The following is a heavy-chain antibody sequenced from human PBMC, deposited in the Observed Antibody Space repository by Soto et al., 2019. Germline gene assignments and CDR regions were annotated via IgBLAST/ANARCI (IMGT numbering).Heavy chain of an antibody. D-gene: IGHD6-13*01. Sequence: PGGSLRLCCAASGFTFDDYAMHWVRQVPGKGLEWVSGINWNSGSIGYGDSVKGRFAISRDNAKNSLHLQMNSLSAEDTAFYYCVKDESINWYSGHFRHWGQGTLVTVSS. CDR2: INWNSGSI. CDR1: GFTFDDYA. CDR3: VKDESINWYSGHFRH. V-gene: IGHV3-9*01. J-gene: IGHJ1*01.